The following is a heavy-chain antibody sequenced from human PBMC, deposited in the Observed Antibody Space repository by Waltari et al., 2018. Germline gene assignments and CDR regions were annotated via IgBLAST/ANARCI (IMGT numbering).Heavy chain of an antibody. V-gene: IGHV1-2*04. Sequence: QVQLVQSGAEVKKPGASVQVSCKASGYTFTGYYMHWVRQAPGPGLEWMGWINPNSGGTNYAQKFQGWVTMTRDTSISTAYMELSRLRSDDTAVYYCARDLTGYSSGWFYYYGMDVWGQGTTVTVSS. J-gene: IGHJ6*02. CDR2: INPNSGGT. D-gene: IGHD6-19*01. CDR3: ARDLTGYSSGWFYYYGMDV. CDR1: GYTFTGYY.